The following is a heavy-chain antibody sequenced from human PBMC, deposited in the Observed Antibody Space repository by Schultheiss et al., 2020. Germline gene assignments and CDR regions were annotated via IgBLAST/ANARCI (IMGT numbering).Heavy chain of an antibody. Sequence: ASVKVSCKASGYTFTGYYMHWVRQAPGQGLEWMGWINPNSGGTNYAQKFQGWVTMTRDTSISTAYMELSRLRSDDTAVYYCARDSSRSWYGVRKTYYFDYWGQGTLVTFPS. J-gene: IGHJ4*02. CDR3: ARDSSRSWYGVRKTYYFDY. CDR1: GYTFTGYY. V-gene: IGHV1-2*04. CDR2: INPNSGGT. D-gene: IGHD6-13*01.